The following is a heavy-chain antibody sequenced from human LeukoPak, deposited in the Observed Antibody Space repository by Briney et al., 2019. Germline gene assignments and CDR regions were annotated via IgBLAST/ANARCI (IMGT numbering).Heavy chain of an antibody. CDR2: IYPGDSDT. V-gene: IGHV5-51*01. J-gene: IGHJ4*02. CDR1: GYSFTSYW. CDR3: ARVSDTGYSSSWDHFDY. Sequence: GESLKISCKGPGYSFTSYWIGWVRQMPGKGLEWMGIIYPGDSDTRYSPSFQGQVTISADKSISTAYLQWSSLKASDTAMYYCARVSDTGYSSSWDHFDYWGQGTLVTVSS. D-gene: IGHD6-13*01.